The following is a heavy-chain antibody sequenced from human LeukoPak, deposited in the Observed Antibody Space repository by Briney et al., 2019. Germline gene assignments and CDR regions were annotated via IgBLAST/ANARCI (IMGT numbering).Heavy chain of an antibody. CDR2: IKQDRSEK. CDR1: GFTFTNYW. J-gene: IGHJ5*02. Sequence: GGSLRLSCAASGFTFTNYWMSWVRQAPGKGLELVANIKQDRSEKYYVDSVKGRFTISRDNAKNSLYLQMNSLRAEDTAVYYCARDLIAAADGSWGQGTLVTVSS. V-gene: IGHV3-7*01. D-gene: IGHD6-13*01. CDR3: ARDLIAAADGS.